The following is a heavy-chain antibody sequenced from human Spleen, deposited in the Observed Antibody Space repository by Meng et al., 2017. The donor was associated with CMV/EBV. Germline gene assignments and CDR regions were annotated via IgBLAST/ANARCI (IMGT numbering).Heavy chain of an antibody. CDR1: GGSFSGYY. CDR3: ARDTGTIFGVVTSLGMDV. CDR2: INHSGST. V-gene: IGHV4-34*01. J-gene: IGHJ6*02. Sequence: SETLSLTCAVYGGSFSGYYWSWIRQPPGKGLEWIGEINHSGSTNYNPSLKSRVTISVDTSKNQFSLKLSSVTAADTAVYYCARDTGTIFGVVTSLGMDVWGQGTTVTVSS. D-gene: IGHD3-3*01.